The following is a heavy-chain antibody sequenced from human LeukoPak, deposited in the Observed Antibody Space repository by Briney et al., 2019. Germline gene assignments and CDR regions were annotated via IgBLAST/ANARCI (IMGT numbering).Heavy chain of an antibody. D-gene: IGHD6-13*01. CDR1: GFTFSNAW. V-gene: IGHV3-7*01. Sequence: QPGGSLRLSCAASGFTFSNAWMSWVRQAPGKGLEWVASINEDGSEIHYVDSVKGRFTISRDNAKDSLYLQMNSLRAEDTAVYYCARVLSSPAGGNAFDIWGQGTMVTVSS. CDR3: ARVLSSPAGGNAFDI. J-gene: IGHJ3*02. CDR2: INEDGSEI.